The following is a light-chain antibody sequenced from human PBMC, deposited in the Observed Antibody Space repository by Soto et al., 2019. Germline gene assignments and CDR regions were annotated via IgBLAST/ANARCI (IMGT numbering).Light chain of an antibody. J-gene: IGKJ1*01. CDR1: QSVSRY. V-gene: IGKV3-11*01. CDR2: DAS. CDR3: QQYNNWPPAT. Sequence: EIVLTQSPATLSLSPGERAALSCGASQSVSRYLAWYQQKPGQAPRLLIYDASNRAAGIPARFSGSGTGTEFTLTISSLQSEDFAVYYCQQYNNWPPATFGQGTKVDIK.